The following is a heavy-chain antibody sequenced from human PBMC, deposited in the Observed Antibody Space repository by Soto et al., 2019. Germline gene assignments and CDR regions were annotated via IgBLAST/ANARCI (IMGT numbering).Heavy chain of an antibody. CDR2: VTVTGGST. CDR3: ARQKSPEGWFDP. Sequence: GGSLRLSCSASAISFNTYGVTWVRQAPGKGLEWVSTVTVTGGSTYYADSVKGRFTISRDRSNYTVSLLLNSLRVEDTAIYYCARQKSPEGWFDPWGQGTLVTVSS. J-gene: IGHJ5*02. CDR1: AISFNTYG. V-gene: IGHV3-23*01.